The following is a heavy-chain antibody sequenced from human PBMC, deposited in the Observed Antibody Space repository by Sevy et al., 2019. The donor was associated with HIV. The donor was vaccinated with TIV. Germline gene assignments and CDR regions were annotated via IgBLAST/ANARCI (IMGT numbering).Heavy chain of an antibody. CDR1: GFTFSSYG. CDR3: ASPDYYDSSRLDY. V-gene: IGHV3-33*01. CDR2: IWYDGSNK. D-gene: IGHD3-22*01. J-gene: IGHJ4*02. Sequence: GESLKISCAASGFTFSSYGMHWVRQAPGKGLEWVAVIWYDGSNKYYADSVKGRFTISRDNSKNTLYLQMNSLRAEDTAVYYCASPDYYDSSRLDYWGQGTLVTDSS.